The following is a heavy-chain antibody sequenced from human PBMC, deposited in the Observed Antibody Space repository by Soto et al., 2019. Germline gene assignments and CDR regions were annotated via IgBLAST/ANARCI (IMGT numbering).Heavy chain of an antibody. J-gene: IGHJ6*03. Sequence: EVQLVESGGGLVQPGRSLRLSCAASGFTFDDYAMHWVRQAPGKGLEWVSGISWNSGSIGYADSVKGRFTISRDNAKNSLYLQINSLRAEDTALYYCAKSFGYCSGGSCPSYYYYYMDVWGKGTTVTVSS. CDR1: GFTFDDYA. CDR2: ISWNSGSI. D-gene: IGHD2-15*01. CDR3: AKSFGYCSGGSCPSYYYYYMDV. V-gene: IGHV3-9*01.